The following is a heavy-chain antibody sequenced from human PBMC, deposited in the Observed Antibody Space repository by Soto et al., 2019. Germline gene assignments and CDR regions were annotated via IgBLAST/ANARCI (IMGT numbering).Heavy chain of an antibody. CDR1: GGTFTDYA. CDR2: IIPMFRSS. J-gene: IGHJ4*02. CDR3: AKDVGFQQHLFVFDL. V-gene: IGHV1-69*13. D-gene: IGHD3-10*02. Sequence: SVKVSGKASGGTFTDYAFSWVRQAPGQGLEWMGGIIPMFRSSNFAQKFQDRLTIFADASAGTAYMELSSLRSDDTAIYYCAKDVGFQQHLFVFDLWGQGTLVTVSS.